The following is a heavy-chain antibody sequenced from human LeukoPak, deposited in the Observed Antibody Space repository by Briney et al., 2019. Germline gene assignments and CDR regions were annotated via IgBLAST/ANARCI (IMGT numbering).Heavy chain of an antibody. D-gene: IGHD2-21*02. CDR2: IYYSGST. J-gene: IGHJ4*02. V-gene: IGHV4-59*01. Sequence: PSETLSLTCTVSGGSISSYYWSWIRQPPGKGLEWIGYIYYSGSTNYNPSLKSRVTISVDTSKNQFSLKLSSVTAADTAVYYCARGGDCGGDCRARPLYYFDYWGQGTLVTVSP. CDR3: ARGGDCGGDCRARPLYYFDY. CDR1: GGSISSYY.